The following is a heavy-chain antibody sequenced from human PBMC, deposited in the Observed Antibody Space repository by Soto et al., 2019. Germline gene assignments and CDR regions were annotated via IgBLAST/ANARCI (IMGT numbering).Heavy chain of an antibody. D-gene: IGHD2-2*01. CDR3: ARSYIVVVPAAVGGDDAFDI. Sequence: ASVKVSCKASGYTFTSYGISWVRQAPGQGLEWMGWISAYNGNTNYAQKLQGRVTMTTDTSTSTAYMELRSLRSDDTAVYYCARSYIVVVPAAVGGDDAFDIWGQGTMVTVSS. CDR2: ISAYNGNT. V-gene: IGHV1-18*04. CDR1: GYTFTSYG. J-gene: IGHJ3*02.